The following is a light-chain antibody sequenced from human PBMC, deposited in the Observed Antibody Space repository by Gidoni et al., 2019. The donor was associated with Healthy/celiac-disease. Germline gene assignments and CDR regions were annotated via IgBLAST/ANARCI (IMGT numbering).Light chain of an antibody. CDR1: NLGDKY. CDR3: QAWDSSHVV. Sequence: SYELTQPPSVSVSPGQTASITCSGDNLGDKYACWYQQKPGQSPVLVTYQDSKRPSGIPERFSGSHSGNTATLTISGTQAMDEADYYCQAWDSSHVVFGGGTKLTVL. V-gene: IGLV3-1*01. CDR2: QDS. J-gene: IGLJ2*01.